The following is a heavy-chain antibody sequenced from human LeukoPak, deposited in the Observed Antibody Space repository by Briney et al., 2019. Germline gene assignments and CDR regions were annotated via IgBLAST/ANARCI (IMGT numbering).Heavy chain of an antibody. Sequence: SETLSLTCTVSGVSISGYFWSWIRQPPGKGLEWIGYIYYSGSTNYNPSLKSRVTISVDTSKKQFSLKLSSVTAADTAVYYCAREYSSSSWNWFDPWGQGTLVTVSS. D-gene: IGHD6-6*01. V-gene: IGHV4-59*01. CDR2: IYYSGST. CDR1: GVSISGYF. CDR3: AREYSSSSWNWFDP. J-gene: IGHJ5*02.